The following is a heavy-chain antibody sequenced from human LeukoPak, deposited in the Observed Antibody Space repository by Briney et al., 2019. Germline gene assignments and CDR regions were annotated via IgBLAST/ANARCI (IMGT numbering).Heavy chain of an antibody. Sequence: SETLSLTCTVYGRSIGNYYWNWIRQPAGRGLEWIGRIYTSGSTDYNPSLKSRVTMSVDTSKNEFSLKLSSVTDVDTAGSYCARASLPDFKTAEDRFDPWGQGTLVTVSS. J-gene: IGHJ5*02. CDR2: IYTSGST. V-gene: IGHV4-4*07. CDR3: ARASLPDFKTAEDRFDP. D-gene: IGHD3-3*01. CDR1: GRSIGNYY.